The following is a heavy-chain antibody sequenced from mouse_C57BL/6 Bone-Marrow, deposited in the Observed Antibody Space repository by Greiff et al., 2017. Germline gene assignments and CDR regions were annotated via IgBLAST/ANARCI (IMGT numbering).Heavy chain of an antibody. V-gene: IGHV3-6*01. CDR3: ARGPPDYYGSPWFAY. J-gene: IGHJ3*01. CDR2: ISYDGSN. CDR1: GYSITSGYY. Sequence: VQLKESGPGLVKPSQSLSLTCSVTGYSITSGYYWNWIRQFPGNKLEWMGYISYDGSNNYNPSLKNRISITRDTSKTQFFLKLNSVTTEDTATYYCARGPPDYYGSPWFAYWGQGTLVTVSA. D-gene: IGHD1-1*01.